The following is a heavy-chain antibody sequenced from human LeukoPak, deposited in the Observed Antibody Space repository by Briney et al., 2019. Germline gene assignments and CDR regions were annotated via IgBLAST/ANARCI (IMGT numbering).Heavy chain of an antibody. V-gene: IGHV1-69*06. J-gene: IGHJ4*02. CDR3: ARDVGYCSSTSCYSN. CDR1: GGTFSSYA. CDR2: IIPIFGTA. D-gene: IGHD2-2*01. Sequence: SVKVSCKASGGTFSSYAISWVRQAPGQGLEWMGGIIPIFGTANYAQKFQGRVAITADKSTSTAYMELSGLRSEDTAVYYCARDVGYCSSTSCYSNWGQGTLVTVSS.